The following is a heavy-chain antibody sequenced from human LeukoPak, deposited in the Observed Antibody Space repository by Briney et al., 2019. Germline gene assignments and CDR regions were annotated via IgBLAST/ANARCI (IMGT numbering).Heavy chain of an antibody. V-gene: IGHV4-39*07. Sequence: KPSQTLSLTCTVSGGSISSGGYYWGWIRQPPGKGLEWIGSIHYTGSTYYNPSLKSRVTISVDTSKNQFSLKLSFVTAADTAVYYCARDFHARFDPWGQGTLVTVSS. J-gene: IGHJ5*02. CDR1: GGSISSGGYY. CDR3: ARDFHARFDP. CDR2: IHYTGST.